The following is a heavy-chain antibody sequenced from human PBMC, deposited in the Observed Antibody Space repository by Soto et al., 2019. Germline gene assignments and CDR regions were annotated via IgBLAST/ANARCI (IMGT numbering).Heavy chain of an antibody. CDR2: IIPIFGTA. V-gene: IGHV1-69*01. J-gene: IGHJ4*02. D-gene: IGHD3-22*01. Sequence: QVQLVQSGAEVKKPGSSVKVSCKASGGTFSSYAISWVRQAPGQGLEWMGGIIPIFGTANYAQKFQGRVTITADESTSTAYMELSSLRSEDTAVYYCARVGDLTYYYDSSGYPYFDYWGQETLVTVSS. CDR1: GGTFSSYA. CDR3: ARVGDLTYYYDSSGYPYFDY.